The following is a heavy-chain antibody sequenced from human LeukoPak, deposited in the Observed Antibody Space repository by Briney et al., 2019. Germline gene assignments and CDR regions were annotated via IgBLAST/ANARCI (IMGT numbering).Heavy chain of an antibody. D-gene: IGHD3-10*01. CDR3: ARGRGTTMVRGVITNYFDL. J-gene: IGHJ2*01. CDR2: IDPNSGGT. Sequence: ASMKVSCKTSGYTFTAHYIHWVGQAPGQGLEWMGWIDPNSGGTNYAQKFLGSVTMTGDTSINTAFMEIRRLRSDDTAIYYCARGRGTTMVRGVITNYFDLWGRGSLVTVSS. V-gene: IGHV1-2*02. CDR1: GYTFTAHY.